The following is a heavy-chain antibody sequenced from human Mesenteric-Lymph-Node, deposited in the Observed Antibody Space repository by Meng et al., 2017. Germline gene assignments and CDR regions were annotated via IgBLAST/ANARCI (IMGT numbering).Heavy chain of an antibody. D-gene: IGHD2-8*01. CDR2: MSSSSTYI. J-gene: IGHJ4*02. CDR3: ARDRLMSDFDY. V-gene: IGHV3-21*01. Sequence: GESLKISCAGSGFSFSSFGMNWVRQAPGKGLEWVSSMSSSSTYIYYADSVKGRFTISRDNAKNSLFLDMNSLRVEDTAVYYCARDRLMSDFDYWGQGTLVTVSS. CDR1: GFSFSSFG.